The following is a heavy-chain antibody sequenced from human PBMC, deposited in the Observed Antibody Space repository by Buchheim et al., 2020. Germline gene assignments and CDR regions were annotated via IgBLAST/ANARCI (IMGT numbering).Heavy chain of an antibody. CDR3: ARHGSGWSSGWYGSWFDP. V-gene: IGHV4-4*02. D-gene: IGHD6-19*01. Sequence: QVQLQESGPGLVKPSGTLSLTCAVSGGSINSNNWWNWARQPPGKGLEWIGEIYHSGSTNYNPSLKSRVTISVDKSKNQFSLKLSSVTAADTAVYYCARHGSGWSSGWYGSWFDPWGQGTL. CDR2: IYHSGST. CDR1: GGSINSNNW. J-gene: IGHJ5*02.